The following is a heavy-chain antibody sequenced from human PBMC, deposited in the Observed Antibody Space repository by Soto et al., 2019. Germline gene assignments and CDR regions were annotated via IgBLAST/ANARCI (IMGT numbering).Heavy chain of an antibody. CDR2: ISSSGNSI. J-gene: IGHJ6*02. V-gene: IGHV3-11*01. CDR3: ARRAYYDFWSGYPVPYDYYYGMDV. D-gene: IGHD3-3*01. CDR1: GFTLSDYY. Sequence: GGSLRLSCAASGFTLSDYYMTWIRPAPGKGLEGVSYISSSGNSIYYADSVRGRFTVSRDNAKNSLFLQMNSLRAEDTAVYYCARRAYYDFWSGYPVPYDYYYGMDVWGQGTTVTVSS.